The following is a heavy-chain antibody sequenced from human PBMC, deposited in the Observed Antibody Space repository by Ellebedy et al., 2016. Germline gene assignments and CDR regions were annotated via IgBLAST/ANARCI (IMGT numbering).Heavy chain of an antibody. CDR3: ARGRKQLVFRRGPAYFDY. Sequence: GESLKISXAASGFTFTSYGMHWVRQAPGKGLEWVAAIWYDGSNKYYADSVKGRFTISRDNSKNTLFLQMNSLRAEDTAVFYCARGRKQLVFRRGPAYFDYWGQGTLVTVSS. D-gene: IGHD6-6*01. V-gene: IGHV3-33*01. CDR2: IWYDGSNK. CDR1: GFTFTSYG. J-gene: IGHJ4*02.